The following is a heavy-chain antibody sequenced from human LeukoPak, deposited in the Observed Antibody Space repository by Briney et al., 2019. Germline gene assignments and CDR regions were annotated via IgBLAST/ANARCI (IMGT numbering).Heavy chain of an antibody. V-gene: IGHV3-30*18. CDR1: GFTSSSYG. D-gene: IGHD3-10*01. Sequence: GGSLRLSCAASGFTSSSYGMHWVRQAPGKGLEWVAVISYDGSNKYYADSVKGRFTISRDNSKNTPYLQMNSLRAEDTAVYYCAKFPKVRGVIAGYDVWGQGTTVTVSS. CDR3: AKFPKVRGVIAGYDV. CDR2: ISYDGSNK. J-gene: IGHJ6*02.